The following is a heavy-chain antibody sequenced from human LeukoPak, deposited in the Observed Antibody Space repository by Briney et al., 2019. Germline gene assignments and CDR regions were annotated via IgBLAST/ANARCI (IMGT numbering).Heavy chain of an antibody. D-gene: IGHD4-11*01. V-gene: IGHV5-51*01. CDR3: ARLNDYSNPYYYHYALDV. J-gene: IGHJ6*02. CDR1: GYIFTNYW. CDR2: IFPGDSDT. Sequence: GESLKISCTGSGYIFTNYWIGWVRQMPGKGLEWMGIIFPGDSDTTYSPSFQGQVTISADKSISTAYLQWTSLKASDTAMYYRARLNDYSNPYYYHYALDVWGQGTTVTVSS.